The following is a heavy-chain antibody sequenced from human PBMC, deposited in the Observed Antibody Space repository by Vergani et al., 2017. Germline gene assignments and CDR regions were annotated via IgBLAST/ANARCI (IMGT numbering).Heavy chain of an antibody. V-gene: IGHV2-5*02. D-gene: IGHD3-22*01. CDR3: AHSVYYDSSGYYYHSLFDY. Sequence: QITLKESGPTLVKPTQTLTLTCTFSGFSLSTSGVGVGWIRQPPGMAREWLALIYWDDDKRYSPSLKSSLTITKDTTKSQVVLTITNMDAVDAANYYCAHSVYYDSSGYYYHSLFDYWGQGTLVTVSS. CDR2: IYWDDDK. J-gene: IGHJ4*02. CDR1: GFSLSTSGVG.